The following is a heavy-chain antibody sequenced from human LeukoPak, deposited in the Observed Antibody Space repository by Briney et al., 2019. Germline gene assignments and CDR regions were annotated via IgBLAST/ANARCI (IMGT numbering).Heavy chain of an antibody. V-gene: IGHV4-31*03. D-gene: IGHD3-10*02. J-gene: IGHJ4*02. Sequence: PSETLSLTCTVSGGSISSGGYYWSWIRQHPGRGLEWIGYIYYSGSTYYNPSLKSRVTISVDTSKNQFSLKLSSVTAADTAVYYCARVPYVSGIDYWGQGTLVTVSS. CDR1: GGSISSGGYY. CDR2: IYYSGST. CDR3: ARVPYVSGIDY.